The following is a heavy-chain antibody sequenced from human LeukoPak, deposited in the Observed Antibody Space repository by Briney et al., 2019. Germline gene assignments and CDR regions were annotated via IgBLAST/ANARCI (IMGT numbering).Heavy chain of an antibody. CDR1: GFTFSSYG. Sequence: GGSLRLSCAASGFTFSSYGMNWVRQAPGKRLEWGSYISSRSDSVYYADSVKGRFTISRDNAENSLYLQMNSLRDEDTAVYYCARIERSSYSLGFDYWGQGTLVTVSS. D-gene: IGHD6-6*01. J-gene: IGHJ4*02. CDR2: ISSRSDSV. CDR3: ARIERSSYSLGFDY. V-gene: IGHV3-48*02.